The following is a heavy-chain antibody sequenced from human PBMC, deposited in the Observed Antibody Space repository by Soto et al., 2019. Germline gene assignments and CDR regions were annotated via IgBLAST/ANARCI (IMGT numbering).Heavy chain of an antibody. V-gene: IGHV1-2*02. CDR2: LNPKSGAT. D-gene: IGHD2-8*02. Sequence: QVLLVQSGAEVKKPGASVKVSCKTYGYTFSDHSLHWVRQAPGRGLEWVGWLNPKSGATIFAESFQGRVTMRRDTSINTPYMGLSSLAFEDTAVYFCATPDCSVARCRRANAYYVWGQGTVVTVST. J-gene: IGHJ3*01. CDR1: GYTFSDHS. CDR3: ATPDCSVARCRRANAYYV.